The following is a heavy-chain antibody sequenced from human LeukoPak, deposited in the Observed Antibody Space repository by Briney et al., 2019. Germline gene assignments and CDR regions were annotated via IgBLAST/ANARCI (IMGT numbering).Heavy chain of an antibody. Sequence: SVKVSCKASGDTFSNYAIYWVRQAPGQGLEWVGGILPIIGAAKNGQKLQGRVTFTADESTSTVYMELSSLRSEDTAIYYCARAHFSAYTGSEWGQGTLVTVSS. CDR2: ILPIIGAA. CDR3: ARAHFSAYTGSE. V-gene: IGHV1-69*13. CDR1: GDTFSNYA. D-gene: IGHD3-16*01. J-gene: IGHJ4*02.